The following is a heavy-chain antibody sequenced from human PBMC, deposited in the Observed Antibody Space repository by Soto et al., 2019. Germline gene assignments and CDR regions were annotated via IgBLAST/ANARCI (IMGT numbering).Heavy chain of an antibody. CDR1: GYSINSGYY. J-gene: IGHJ4*02. Sequence: SETLSLTCAVSGYSINSGYYWGWIRQSPGKGLEWIGSVFHSGTTYSTPSLTTRLTISVDTSKNQFSLDLNAVTAADTAVYYCVRDFGDLHDFWSGSDYWGQGIPVTVSS. CDR3: VRDFGDLHDFWSGSDY. CDR2: VFHSGTT. V-gene: IGHV4-38-2*02. D-gene: IGHD3-3*01.